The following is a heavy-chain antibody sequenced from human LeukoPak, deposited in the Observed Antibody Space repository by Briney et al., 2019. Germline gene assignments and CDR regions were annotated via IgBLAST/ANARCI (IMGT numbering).Heavy chain of an antibody. CDR1: GYTFTGYY. CDR2: INPNSGGT. V-gene: IGHV1-2*06. J-gene: IGHJ4*02. CDR3: ARDPGEDYVWGSYKV. D-gene: IGHD3-16*01. Sequence: ASVKVSCKASGYTFTGYYMHWVRQAPGQGLEWMGRINPNSGGTNYAQKFQGRVTITADESTSTAYMELSSLRSEDTAVYYCARDPGEDYVWGSYKVWGQGTLVTVSS.